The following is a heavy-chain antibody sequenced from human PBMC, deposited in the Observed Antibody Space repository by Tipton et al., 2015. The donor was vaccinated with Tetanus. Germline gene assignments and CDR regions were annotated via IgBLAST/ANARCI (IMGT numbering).Heavy chain of an antibody. CDR3: VRPDRYCSGGSCYLALDS. CDR1: GYTLTNHG. J-gene: IGHJ5*01. V-gene: IGHV1-3*01. CDR2: INGGNGNT. D-gene: IGHD2-15*01. Sequence: QSGAEVKEPGASVKVSCKTSGYTLTNHGVHWVRQAPGQRLEWMGWINGGNGNTKYSQKFQGRVTITRDTSTSTAYMELSSLRSEDTAVYYCVRPDRYCSGGSCYLALDSWGQGTLITVSS.